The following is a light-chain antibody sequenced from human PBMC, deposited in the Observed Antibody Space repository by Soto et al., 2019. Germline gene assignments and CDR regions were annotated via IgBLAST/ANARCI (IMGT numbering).Light chain of an antibody. J-gene: IGKJ5*01. CDR2: GAS. V-gene: IGKV1-39*01. CDR3: QQSYSSPT. CDR1: QTISTF. Sequence: DIQMTQSPSSLYASVGDRVTITCRASQTISTFLNWYRQKPGKAPELLIFGASSLNNGVPSRFRGSGSGTDFTLTINSLQPEDFATYYCQQSYSSPTFGHGTRLDIK.